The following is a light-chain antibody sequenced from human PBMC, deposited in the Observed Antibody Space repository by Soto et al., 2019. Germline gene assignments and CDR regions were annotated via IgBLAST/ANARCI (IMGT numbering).Light chain of an antibody. Sequence: DIQMTQSPVTLSASVGDRVTLTCRASQSVGTRLAWYQQRPGKAPKLLIYDASRLESGVPSRFSGSGSGTAFILIISSLQPDDFATYYCQQYNSYSPLSFGGGTKVDIK. V-gene: IGKV1-5*01. CDR1: QSVGTR. J-gene: IGKJ4*01. CDR3: QQYNSYSPLS. CDR2: DAS.